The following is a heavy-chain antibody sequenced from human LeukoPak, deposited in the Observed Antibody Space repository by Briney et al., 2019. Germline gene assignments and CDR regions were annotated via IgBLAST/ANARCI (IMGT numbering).Heavy chain of an antibody. J-gene: IGHJ4*02. CDR1: GGSISSRNW. Sequence: PSGTLSLTCAVSGGSISSRNWWSWVRQPPGKGLEWIGEIYHSGSTNYNPSLKTRVTISVDKSKNQFSLKLSSVTAADTAVYYCARAHNWKYGTFDYWGQGTLVTVSS. CDR3: ARAHNWKYGTFDY. CDR2: IYHSGST. V-gene: IGHV4-4*02. D-gene: IGHD1-7*01.